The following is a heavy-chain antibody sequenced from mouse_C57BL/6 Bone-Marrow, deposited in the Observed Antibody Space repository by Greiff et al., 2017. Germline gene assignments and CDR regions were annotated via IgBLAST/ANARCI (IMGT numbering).Heavy chain of an antibody. CDR2: IHPSSGYT. CDR1: RYNFPSYT. D-gene: IGHD1-1*01. J-gene: IGHJ1*03. V-gene: IGHV1-4*01. Sequence: QVQLQQSGAELARPGASVKMSCKASRYNFPSYTMHWVKQKPGKGLDWIGYIHPSSGYTKYNQKFKDKATLTAEKASSTAYMELSSLTSEDSAVYYCARWNYYGYRYFDVWGTGTTVTVSS. CDR3: ARWNYYGYRYFDV.